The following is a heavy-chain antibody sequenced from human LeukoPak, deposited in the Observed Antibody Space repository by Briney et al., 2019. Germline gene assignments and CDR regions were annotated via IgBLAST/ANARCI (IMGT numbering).Heavy chain of an antibody. J-gene: IGHJ4*02. D-gene: IGHD3-3*02. CDR1: GYTCASYY. V-gene: IGHV1-46*01. CDR2: IYPNTVDT. CDR3: VRELEFRTSGVPFPFAY. Sequence: ATVKVSCKASGYTCASYYLHWVRQAPGQGLEWMGIIYPNTVDTLYAPNFRGRVTMTRDMSTLTVFMDLSSLRSDDTAVYYCVRELEFRTSGVPFPFAYWGQGALVTVSS.